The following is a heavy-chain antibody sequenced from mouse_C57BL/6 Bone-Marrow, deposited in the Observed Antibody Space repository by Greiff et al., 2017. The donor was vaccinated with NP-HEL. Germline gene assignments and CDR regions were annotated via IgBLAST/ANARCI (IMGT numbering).Heavy chain of an antibody. J-gene: IGHJ1*03. D-gene: IGHD1-1*01. CDR2: IYPGSGST. CDR3: AIDYYGSRYWYVDY. CDR1: GYTFTDYY. V-gene: IGHV1-76*01. Sequence: VKLQQSGAELVRPGASVKLSCKASGYTFTDYYINWVKQRPGQGLEWIARIYPGSGSTYYNEKFKGKATLTAEKSSSHASLQLSSLTSEDSVVYVCAIDYYGSRYWYVDYWGTGTTVTVSS.